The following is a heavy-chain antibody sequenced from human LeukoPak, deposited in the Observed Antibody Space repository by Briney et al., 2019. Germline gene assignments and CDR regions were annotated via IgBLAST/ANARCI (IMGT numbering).Heavy chain of an antibody. J-gene: IGHJ4*02. Sequence: PSQTLSLTCTVSGGSISSGGYSWSWIRQHPGKGLEWIGYIYYSGSTYYNPSLKSRVTISVDTSKNQFSLKLSSVTAADTAVYYCARSGDIAVAGFDYWGQGTLVTVSS. CDR3: ARSGDIAVAGFDY. CDR1: GGSISSGGYS. CDR2: IYYSGST. V-gene: IGHV4-31*03. D-gene: IGHD6-19*01.